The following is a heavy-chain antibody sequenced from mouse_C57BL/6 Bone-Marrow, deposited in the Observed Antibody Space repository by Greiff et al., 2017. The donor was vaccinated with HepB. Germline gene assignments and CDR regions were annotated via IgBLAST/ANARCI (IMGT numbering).Heavy chain of an antibody. CDR1: GFTFSDFY. D-gene: IGHD4-1*01. CDR2: SRNKANDYTT. Sequence: EVKLMESGGGLVQSGRSLRLSCATSGFTFSDFYMEWVRQAPGKGLEWIAASRNKANDYTTEYSASVKGRFIVSRDTSQSILYLQMNALRAEDTAIYYCARDGLGRFAYWGQGTLVTVSA. J-gene: IGHJ3*01. V-gene: IGHV7-1*01. CDR3: ARDGLGRFAY.